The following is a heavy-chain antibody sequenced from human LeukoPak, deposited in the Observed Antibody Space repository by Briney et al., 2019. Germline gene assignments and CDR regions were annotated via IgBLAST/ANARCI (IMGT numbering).Heavy chain of an antibody. CDR1: GYTFTGYY. D-gene: IGHD3-9*01. CDR3: ARESYDILTGYAAFSY. V-gene: IGHV1-2*02. J-gene: IGHJ4*02. CDR2: INPNSGGT. Sequence: ASVKVSCKASGYTFTGYYIHWLRQAPGQGLEWMGFINPNSGGTNYAQKFQGRVTMTRDTSISTAYMELSSLTSDDTAVYYCARESYDILTGYAAFSYWGQGTLVTVSS.